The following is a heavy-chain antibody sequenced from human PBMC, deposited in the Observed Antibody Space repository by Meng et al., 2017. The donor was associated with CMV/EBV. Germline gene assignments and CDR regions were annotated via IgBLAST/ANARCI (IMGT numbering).Heavy chain of an antibody. CDR1: GFTFSSYE. D-gene: IGHD6-13*01. Sequence: GGSLRLSCAASGFTFSSYEMNWVRQAPGKGLEWVSYISSSGSTIYYADSVKGRFTISRDNAKNSLYLQMNSLRAEDTAVYYCARGGKQLVLVPVYYYYGMDVWGQGTTVTVSS. J-gene: IGHJ6*02. V-gene: IGHV3-48*03. CDR2: ISSSGSTI. CDR3: ARGGKQLVLVPVYYYYGMDV.